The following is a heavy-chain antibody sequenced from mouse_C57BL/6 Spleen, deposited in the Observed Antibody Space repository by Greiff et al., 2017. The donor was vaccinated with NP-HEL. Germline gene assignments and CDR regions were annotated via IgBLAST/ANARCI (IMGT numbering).Heavy chain of an antibody. Sequence: VKLQQSGAELVRPGTSVKVSCKASGYAFTNYLIEWVKQRPGQGLEWIGVINPGSGGTNYNEKFKGKATLTADKSSSTAYMQLSSLTSEDSAVYFCAREEYYGSSYAWFAYWGQGTLVTVSA. CDR3: AREEYYGSSYAWFAY. D-gene: IGHD1-1*01. V-gene: IGHV1-54*01. CDR2: INPGSGGT. CDR1: GYAFTNYL. J-gene: IGHJ3*01.